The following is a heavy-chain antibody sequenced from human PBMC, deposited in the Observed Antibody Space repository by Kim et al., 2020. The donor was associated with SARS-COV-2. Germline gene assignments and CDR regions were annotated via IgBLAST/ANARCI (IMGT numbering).Heavy chain of an antibody. V-gene: IGHV3-33*01. J-gene: IGHJ4*02. Sequence: GGSLRLSCAASGFTFSSYGMHWVRQAPGKGLEWVAVIWYDGSNKYYADSVKGRFTISRDNSKNTLYLQMNSLRAEDTAVYYCARGDLGGQWLDYYFDYWGQGTLVTVSS. CDR1: GFTFSSYG. CDR3: ARGDLGGQWLDYYFDY. CDR2: IWYDGSNK. D-gene: IGHD6-19*01.